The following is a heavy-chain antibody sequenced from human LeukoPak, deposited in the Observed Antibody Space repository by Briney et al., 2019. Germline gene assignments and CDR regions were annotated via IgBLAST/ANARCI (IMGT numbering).Heavy chain of an antibody. CDR1: GGSISSYY. Sequence: SETLSLTCTVSGGSISSYYWSWIRQPAGKGLEWIGRIYTSGSTNYNPSLKSRVTMSVDTSKNQFSLRLSSVTAADTAVYYCARDLADDILTANWFDPWGQGTLVTVSS. V-gene: IGHV4-4*07. CDR3: ARDLADDILTANWFDP. D-gene: IGHD3-9*01. J-gene: IGHJ5*02. CDR2: IYTSGST.